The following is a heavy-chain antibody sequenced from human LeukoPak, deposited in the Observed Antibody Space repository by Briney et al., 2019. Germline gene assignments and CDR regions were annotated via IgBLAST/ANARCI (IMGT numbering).Heavy chain of an antibody. J-gene: IGHJ4*02. V-gene: IGHV4-59*08. D-gene: IGHD6-19*01. CDR3: AILASSGWSHCDY. CDR2: IYYSGST. CDR1: GGSISGYY. Sequence: PSETLSLTCTVSGGSISGYYWSWIRQPPGKGPEWIGYIYYSGSTNYNPSLKSRVTISVDTSKNQFSLKMNSVTAADTAVYYCAILASSGWSHCDYWGQGTLVTVSS.